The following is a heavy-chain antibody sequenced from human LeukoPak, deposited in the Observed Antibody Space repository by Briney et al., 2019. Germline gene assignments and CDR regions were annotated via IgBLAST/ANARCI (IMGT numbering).Heavy chain of an antibody. Sequence: PGGSLRLSCAASGFTFNTYGMSWVRQAPGKGLEWVSGISDSGGTTHYADSVKGRFTISRDNSKNTLYLQMDSLRAEDTAVYHCAKDQRHCSIGTCHFSALGVWGQGTTVTVSS. CDR2: ISDSGGTT. D-gene: IGHD2-2*01. CDR3: AKDQRHCSIGTCHFSALGV. J-gene: IGHJ6*02. V-gene: IGHV3-23*01. CDR1: GFTFNTYG.